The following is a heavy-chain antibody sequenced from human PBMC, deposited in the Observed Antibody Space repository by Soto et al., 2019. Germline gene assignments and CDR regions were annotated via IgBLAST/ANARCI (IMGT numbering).Heavy chain of an antibody. CDR3: AREYYYYSSGYYPGGS. V-gene: IGHV3-7*01. CDR1: GLTFSSYW. D-gene: IGHD3-22*01. Sequence: PGGSLRLSCAASGLTFSSYWMSWVRQAPGKGLEWVANIKQDGSQKYYVDSVKGRFTISRDNAKNSLYLQMNSLRAEDTAVYYCAREYYYYSSGYYPGGSWGQGTLVTVSS. CDR2: IKQDGSQK. J-gene: IGHJ5*02.